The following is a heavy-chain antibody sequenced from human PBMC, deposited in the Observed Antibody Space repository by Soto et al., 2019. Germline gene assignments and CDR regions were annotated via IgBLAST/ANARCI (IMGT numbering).Heavy chain of an antibody. Sequence: EAQLLESGGGLVQPGGSLRLSCAASGFSFSTYAMSWVRQAPGKGLEWVSVISATGGSTFYADSVKGRFTVSRDNSGNTLYLQMISLRVEDTALYYCAKDLRSSTNYYYGMDVWGQGTTVTVSS. CDR2: ISATGGST. CDR3: AKDLRSSTNYYYGMDV. V-gene: IGHV3-23*01. CDR1: GFSFSTYA. J-gene: IGHJ6*02. D-gene: IGHD1-26*01.